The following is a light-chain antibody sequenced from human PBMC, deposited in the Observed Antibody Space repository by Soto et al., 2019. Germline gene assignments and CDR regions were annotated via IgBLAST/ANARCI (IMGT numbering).Light chain of an antibody. CDR2: DAS. Sequence: TKAPATLSAAVGDGVTITCRASQSVSNFLAWYQHKPGQAPRLLIYDASIRAAGVPARFSGSGSGTDFSLTINRLEPEDFAVYHCQQYSISPLTFGGGTKVDIK. CDR1: QSVSNF. J-gene: IGKJ4*01. CDR3: QQYSISPLT. V-gene: IGKV3-20*01.